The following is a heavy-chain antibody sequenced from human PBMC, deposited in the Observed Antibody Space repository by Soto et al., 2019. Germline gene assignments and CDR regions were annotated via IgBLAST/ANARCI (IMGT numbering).Heavy chain of an antibody. V-gene: IGHV4-59*08. Sequence: VQVEESGPGLVKPSETLSLTCTVSGGSISSYYWSWIQQPPGKGLEWIRYIYYSGSTNYNPSLKSRVTISVDTSKNQFSLKLSSVTAADAAVYYCARQPYTSGAYYFDYWGQGTLVTVSS. J-gene: IGHJ4*02. CDR1: GGSISSYY. CDR3: ARQPYTSGAYYFDY. CDR2: IYYSGST. D-gene: IGHD3-10*01.